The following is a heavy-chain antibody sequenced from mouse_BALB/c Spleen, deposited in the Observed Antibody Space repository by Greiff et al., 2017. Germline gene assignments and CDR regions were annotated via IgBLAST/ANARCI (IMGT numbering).Heavy chain of an antibody. V-gene: IGHV1S81*02. J-gene: IGHJ3*01. CDR1: GYTFTSYW. CDR2: INPSNGRT. D-gene: IGHD2-1*01. Sequence: QVQLQQPGAELVKPGASVKLSCKASGYTFTSYWMHWVKQRPGQGLEWIGEINPSNGRTNYNEKFKSKATLTVDKSSSTAYMQLSSLTSEDSAVYYCARGGNPFAYWGQGTLVTVSA. CDR3: ARGGNPFAY.